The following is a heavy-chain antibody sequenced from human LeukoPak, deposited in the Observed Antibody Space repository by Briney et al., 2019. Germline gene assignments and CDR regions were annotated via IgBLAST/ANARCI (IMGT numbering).Heavy chain of an antibody. D-gene: IGHD5-12*01. CDR1: GYTFSNYN. Sequence: ASVKLSCKASGYTFSNYNIHWLRQAPGQGLEWMGIVNPSGDSTNYAQNFQGRVTMTGDTSTSTVYMELSSLRSEDTAVYYCARDGLRGWFDPWGQGTLVTVSS. J-gene: IGHJ5*02. CDR3: ARDGLRGWFDP. V-gene: IGHV1-46*01. CDR2: VNPSGDST.